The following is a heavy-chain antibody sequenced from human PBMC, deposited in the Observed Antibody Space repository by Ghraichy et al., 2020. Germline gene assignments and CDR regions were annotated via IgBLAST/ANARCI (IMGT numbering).Heavy chain of an antibody. CDR2: IRQNGIEK. CDR3: ATWDGRGWFA. Sequence: GGSLRLSCAASGLTFSKYWMTWVRQAPGKGLEWVATIRQNGIEKYCVDSVEGRFTVSRDNAQNSLYLEMSGLRDEDTAVYFCATWDGRGWFAWGPGTLVTVSS. J-gene: IGHJ5*02. CDR1: GLTFSKYW. D-gene: IGHD6-19*01. V-gene: IGHV3-7*03.